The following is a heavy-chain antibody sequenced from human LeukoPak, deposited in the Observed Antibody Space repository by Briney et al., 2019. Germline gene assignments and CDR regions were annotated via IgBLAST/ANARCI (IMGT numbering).Heavy chain of an antibody. D-gene: IGHD5-18*01. CDR2: ISSGGSTI. V-gene: IGHV3-11*01. CDR3: VRVSSRGTPMAPVDY. Sequence: GGSLRLSCAASGFTFSDYYLSWIRQAPGKGLEWVSYISSGGSTIHYADSVKGRFTISRDNAKNSLYLQMNSLRVEDTAVYYCVRVSSRGTPMAPVDYWGQGTLVTVSS. CDR1: GFTFSDYY. J-gene: IGHJ4*02.